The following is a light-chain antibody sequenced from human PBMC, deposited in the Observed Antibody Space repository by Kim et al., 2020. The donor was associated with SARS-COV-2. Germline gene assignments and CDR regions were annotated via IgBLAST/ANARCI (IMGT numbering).Light chain of an antibody. Sequence: ALGQTVRSTGQAGNLRSYDASWYQQKPGQAPVLVIYGKNNRPSGIPARFSGSSSGNTAALTTTGAQAEDEADDYCNSRDSSGNHWVFGGGTQLTVL. CDR3: NSRDSSGNHWV. V-gene: IGLV3-19*01. J-gene: IGLJ3*02. CDR2: GKN. CDR1: NLRSYD.